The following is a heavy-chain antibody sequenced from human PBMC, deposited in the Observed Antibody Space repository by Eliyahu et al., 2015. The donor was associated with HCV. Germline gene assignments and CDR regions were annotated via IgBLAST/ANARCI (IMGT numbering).Heavy chain of an antibody. CDR3: ARSFGMALAGNAFDI. D-gene: IGHD6-19*01. Sequence: EVQLVESGGGLVQPGGSLRLSXXASGFTVXRNYMSWVRQAPGKGLEWVSVMYSGVNTNYADSVKARFIISRDSSKNTLYLQMSSLRAEDTALYYCARSFGMALAGNAFDIWGQGTMVTVSS. CDR1: GFTVXRNY. V-gene: IGHV3-66*01. J-gene: IGHJ3*02. CDR2: MYSGVNT.